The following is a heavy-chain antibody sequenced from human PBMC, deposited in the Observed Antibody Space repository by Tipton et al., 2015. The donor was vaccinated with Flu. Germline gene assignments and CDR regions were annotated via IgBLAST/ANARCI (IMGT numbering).Heavy chain of an antibody. Sequence: QVQLVQSGAEVKKPGASVKVSCKASGYTFTSYYMHWVRQAPGQGLEWMGIINPSGGSTSYAQKFQGRVTMTRDTSTSTVSMELSSLRSEDTAGYYCARAGWELRGYAFETGGQGTMVTVSS. J-gene: IGHJ3*02. V-gene: IGHV1-46*01. CDR1: GYTFTSYY. CDR2: INPSGGST. D-gene: IGHD1-26*01. CDR3: ARAGWELRGYAFET.